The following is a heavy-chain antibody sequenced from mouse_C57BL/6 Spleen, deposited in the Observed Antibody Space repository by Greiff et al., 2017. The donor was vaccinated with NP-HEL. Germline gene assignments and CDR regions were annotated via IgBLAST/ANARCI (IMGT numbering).Heavy chain of an antibody. Sequence: EVKLVESGGGLVKPGGSLKLSCAASGFTFSSYTMSWVRQTPEKRLEWVATISGGGGNTYYPDSVKGRFTISRDNAKNTLYLQMSSLRSEDTALYYCATELGGYHYWGQGTTLTVSS. CDR3: ATELGGYHY. CDR2: ISGGGGNT. D-gene: IGHD2-2*01. J-gene: IGHJ2*01. V-gene: IGHV5-9*01. CDR1: GFTFSSYT.